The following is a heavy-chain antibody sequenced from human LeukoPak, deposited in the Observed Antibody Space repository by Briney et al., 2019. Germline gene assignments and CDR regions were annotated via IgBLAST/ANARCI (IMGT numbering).Heavy chain of an antibody. V-gene: IGHV3-30-3*01. CDR1: GFTFSSYA. Sequence: GGSLRLSCAASGFTFSSYAIHWVRQAPGKGLEWVAVISYDGSNKDYADSVKGRFTISTDISKNTLYLQMNSLRAEDTALYYCAREIRPYDSSGLLDYWGQGTLVTVSS. J-gene: IGHJ4*02. D-gene: IGHD3-22*01. CDR2: ISYDGSNK. CDR3: AREIRPYDSSGLLDY.